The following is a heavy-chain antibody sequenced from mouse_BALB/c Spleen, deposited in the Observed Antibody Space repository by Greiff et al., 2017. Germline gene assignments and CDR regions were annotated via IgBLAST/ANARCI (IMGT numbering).Heavy chain of an antibody. V-gene: IGHV3-5*02. CDR2: IYYSGTI. CDR3: ARDYYGRFAY. Sequence: EVKLQESGPGLVKPSQTVSLTCTVTGISITTGNYGWSWIRQFPGNKLEWIGYIYYSGTITYNPSLTSRTTITRDTSKNQFFLEMNSLTAEDTATYYCARDYYGRFAYWGQGTLVTVSA. D-gene: IGHD1-2*01. J-gene: IGHJ3*01. CDR1: GISITTGNYG.